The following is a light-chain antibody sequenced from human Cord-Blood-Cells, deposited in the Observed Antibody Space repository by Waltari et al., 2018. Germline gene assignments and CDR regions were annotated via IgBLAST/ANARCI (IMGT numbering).Light chain of an antibody. Sequence: SSELTQDPAVSVALGQTVRITCPGDSLRSYYASWYQQKQGQAPVLVIYGKNNRPSGTPDRFSGSSSGNTASLTITGAQAEDEADYYCNSRDSSGNHLVVFGGGTKLTVL. J-gene: IGLJ2*01. CDR2: GKN. V-gene: IGLV3-19*01. CDR3: NSRDSSGNHLVV. CDR1: SLRSYY.